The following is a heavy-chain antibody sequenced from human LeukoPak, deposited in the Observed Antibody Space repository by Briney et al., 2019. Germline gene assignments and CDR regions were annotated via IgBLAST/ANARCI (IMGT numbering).Heavy chain of an antibody. J-gene: IGHJ4*02. V-gene: IGHV4-59*12. Sequence: SETLSLTCTVSGGSISSYYWSWIRQPPGKGLEWIGYIYYSGSTYYNPSLKSRVTISVDTSKNQFSLKLSSVTAADTAVYYCARGLTYYDILTGYEDPYYFDYWGQGTLVTVSS. CDR3: ARGLTYYDILTGYEDPYYFDY. D-gene: IGHD3-9*01. CDR1: GGSISSYY. CDR2: IYYSGST.